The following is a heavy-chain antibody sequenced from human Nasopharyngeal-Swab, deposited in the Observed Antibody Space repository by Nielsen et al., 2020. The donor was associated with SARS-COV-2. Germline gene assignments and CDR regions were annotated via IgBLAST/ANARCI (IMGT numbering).Heavy chain of an antibody. V-gene: IGHV3-30*04. D-gene: IGHD5-12*01. CDR2: ISYDGRNK. Sequence: GESLKISCAASGFTFSSYAMHWVRQAPGKGLEWVAVISYDGRNKYYADSVKGRFTISRDNSKNTLYLQMNSLRVEDTAIYYCAKDRDSGDDSDDYYHYYGMDVWGQGTTVTVFS. CDR1: GFTFSSYA. CDR3: AKDRDSGDDSDDYYHYYGMDV. J-gene: IGHJ6*02.